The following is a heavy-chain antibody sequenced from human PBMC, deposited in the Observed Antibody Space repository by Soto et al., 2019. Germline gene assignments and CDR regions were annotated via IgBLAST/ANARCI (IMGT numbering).Heavy chain of an antibody. Sequence: QVQLVESGGGVVQPGRSLRLSCAASGFTFSSYAMHWVRQAPGKGLEWVAVISYDGSNKYYADSVKGRFTISRDNSKNTLYLLMNSLRAEDTAVYYCARDRVTMVRGVIITRKGFDYWGQGTLVTVSS. D-gene: IGHD3-10*01. CDR1: GFTFSSYA. J-gene: IGHJ4*02. CDR3: ARDRVTMVRGVIITRKGFDY. V-gene: IGHV3-30-3*01. CDR2: ISYDGSNK.